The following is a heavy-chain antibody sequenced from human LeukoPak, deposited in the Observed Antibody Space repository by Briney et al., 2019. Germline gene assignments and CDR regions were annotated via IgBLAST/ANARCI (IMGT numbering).Heavy chain of an antibody. D-gene: IGHD5-18*01. V-gene: IGHV4-4*07. CDR3: ARPRGYSYGFYWYFDR. J-gene: IGHJ2*01. Sequence: SETLSLTCTVSGVSISSYYRSWVRQPAGKGLEWIGSIYHSGSTNYNLDLKKRVTMSVHTSKNQFYLKLSSVTAADTAVYYCARPRGYSYGFYWYFDRWGRGTLVTVSS. CDR2: IYHSGST. CDR1: GVSISSYY.